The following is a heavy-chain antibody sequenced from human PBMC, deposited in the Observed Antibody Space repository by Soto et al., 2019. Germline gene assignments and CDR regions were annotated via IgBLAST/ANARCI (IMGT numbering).Heavy chain of an antibody. CDR2: VSGSGVTS. CDR3: ASPPVVVVAARVGFYGMDV. CDR1: GFTFSTCV. V-gene: IGHV3-23*01. J-gene: IGHJ6*02. D-gene: IGHD2-15*01. Sequence: GGSLRLSCVASGFTFSTCVMSWVRQAPGKGLEWVSAVSGSGVTSKYADAVKGRFTISRDNSKNTLYLQMNNLRAEDTAVYYCASPPVVVVAARVGFYGMDVWGQGTTVTVSS.